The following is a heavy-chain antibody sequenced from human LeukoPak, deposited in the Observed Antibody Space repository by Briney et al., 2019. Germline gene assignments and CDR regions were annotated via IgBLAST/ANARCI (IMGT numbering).Heavy chain of an antibody. CDR2: IGITSSSI. D-gene: IGHD5-18*01. CDR3: ARLYAYSNGYDAN. J-gene: IGHJ4*02. V-gene: IGHV3-21*01. CDR1: GLTFSAYT. Sequence: GGSLRLSCAASGLTFSAYTMTWVRQAPGKGLEWVSSIGITSSSIYYADSVKGRFTISRDNAKNSLYLQINSLRAEDTAIYFCARLYAYSNGYDANWGQGTLVTVSS.